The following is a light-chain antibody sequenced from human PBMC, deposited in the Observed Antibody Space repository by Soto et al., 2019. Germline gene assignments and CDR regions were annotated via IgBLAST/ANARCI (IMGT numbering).Light chain of an antibody. Sequence: YELTQPPSVSVSPGQTARITCSGDAFPKKYAYWYQQKSGQAPVLVIYEDTKRPSGIPERFSGSSSGTTATLTISGAQVEDEADYYCYSTDSSGNHRGVFGGGTKLTVL. CDR3: YSTDSSGNHRGV. CDR2: EDT. CDR1: AFPKKY. V-gene: IGLV3-10*01. J-gene: IGLJ3*02.